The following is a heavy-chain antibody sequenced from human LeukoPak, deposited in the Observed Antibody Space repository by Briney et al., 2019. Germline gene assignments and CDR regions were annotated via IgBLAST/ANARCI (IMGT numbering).Heavy chain of an antibody. D-gene: IGHD1-7*01. CDR1: GFTVSSNY. CDR3: ARDLGRTTFDY. V-gene: IGHV3-66*01. J-gene: IGHJ4*02. Sequence: PGGSLRLSCAASGFTVSSNYMSWVRQAPGKGLEWVSVIYSGGSTYYADSVKGRFTISRDNSKNTLNLQMNSLRAEDTAVYYCARDLGRTTFDYWGQGTLVTVSS. CDR2: IYSGGST.